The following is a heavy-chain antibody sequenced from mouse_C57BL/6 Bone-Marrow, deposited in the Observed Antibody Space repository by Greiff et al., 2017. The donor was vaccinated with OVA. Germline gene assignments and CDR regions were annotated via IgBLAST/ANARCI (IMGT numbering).Heavy chain of an antibody. CDR2: IWRGGST. CDR3: ALKGYFDV. Sequence: QVQLKESGPGLVQPSQSLSITCTVSGFSLTSYGVHWVRQSPGKGLEWLGVIWRGGSTDYNAAFISRLSISKDNSKSQVFFKMNSLQAVDTAIYCCALKGYFDVWGTETTVTVSS. J-gene: IGHJ1*03. V-gene: IGHV2-2*01. CDR1: GFSLTSYG.